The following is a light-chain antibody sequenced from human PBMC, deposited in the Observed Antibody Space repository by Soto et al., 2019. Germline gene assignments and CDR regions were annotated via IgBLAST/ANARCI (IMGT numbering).Light chain of an antibody. J-gene: IGKJ4*01. CDR3: QQLNGCLELN. V-gene: IGKV1-9*01. Sequence: RQLSQYHNIRSASVGDRVSITFRVSQGISTYLAWYQQKLGKAPKLLIYDASTLQSGVPSRFSGSRAGTEFTRTVGSLQLEDFATYFCQQLNGCLELNFGGGTKVDIK. CDR1: QGISTY. CDR2: DAS.